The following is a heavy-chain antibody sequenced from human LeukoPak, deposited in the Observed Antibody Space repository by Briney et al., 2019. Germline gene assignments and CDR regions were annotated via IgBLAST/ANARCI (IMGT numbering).Heavy chain of an antibody. CDR3: EKRGSKGDYYDSSGYYYVSDFQH. CDR2: ISDSGGST. D-gene: IGHD3-22*01. J-gene: IGHJ1*01. V-gene: IGHV3-23*01. Sequence: GGSLRLSCAASGFTFSSYAMSWVRQAPGKGLEWILAISDSGGSTYYADSVKGRFTISRDNSKNTLYLQMNSLRAEDTAVYYCEKRGSKGDYYDSSGYYYVSDFQHWGQGTLVTVSS. CDR1: GFTFSSYA.